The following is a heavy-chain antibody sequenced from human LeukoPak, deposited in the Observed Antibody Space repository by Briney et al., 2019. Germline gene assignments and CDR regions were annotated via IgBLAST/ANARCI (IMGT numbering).Heavy chain of an antibody. V-gene: IGHV3-21*01. CDR3: ASGNYYYYYMDV. Sequence: GGSLRLSCAASGFTFSTYTMNWVRQAPEKGLEWVSSISSSNSYIYYADSVKGAFTISSDTAKNSLFLQMDSLRAEDTALYYCASGNYYYYYMDVWGKGTTVTVSS. J-gene: IGHJ6*03. D-gene: IGHD2-15*01. CDR2: ISSSNSYI. CDR1: GFTFSTYT.